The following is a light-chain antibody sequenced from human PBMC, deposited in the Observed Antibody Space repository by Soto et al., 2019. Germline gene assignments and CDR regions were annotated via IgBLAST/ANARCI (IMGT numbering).Light chain of an antibody. CDR3: QQRSNWPPTWT. CDR2: DAS. Sequence: EIVLSQSPATLSLSPGGRATLSCRASQSVSSYLAWYQHIPGQAPRLLIYDASKRATGSPARFGGSGSGTDFTLTISILEPEDFAVYYCQQRSNWPPTWTFGQGTKVEVK. J-gene: IGKJ1*01. CDR1: QSVSSY. V-gene: IGKV3-11*01.